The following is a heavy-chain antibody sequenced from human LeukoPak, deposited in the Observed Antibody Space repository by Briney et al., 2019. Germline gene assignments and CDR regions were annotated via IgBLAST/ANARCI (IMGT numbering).Heavy chain of an antibody. CDR2: IYSGGST. CDR3: ARVVFRGPVGFDI. J-gene: IGHJ3*02. D-gene: IGHD3-10*01. CDR1: GFTVSSNY. V-gene: IGHV3-53*01. Sequence: GGSLRLSCAASGFTVSSNYMSWVRQAPGKGLEWVSVIYSGGSTYYADSMKGRFTISRDNSKNTLYLQMSSLRAEDTAVYYCARVVFRGPVGFDIWGRGTVVTVSS.